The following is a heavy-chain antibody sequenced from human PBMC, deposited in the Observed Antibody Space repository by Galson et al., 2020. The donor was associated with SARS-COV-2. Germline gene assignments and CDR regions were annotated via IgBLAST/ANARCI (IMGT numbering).Heavy chain of an antibody. CDR2: ISDSGGST. CDR1: GFTFSSYA. Sequence: TGGSLRLSCAASGFTFSSYAMSWVRLAPGKGLEWVSGISDSGGSTYHADSVKGRFAISRDNSKNTLYLQMNSLRAEDTAVYYCAKERGSSNGWPFDYWGQGTLVTVSS. V-gene: IGHV3-23*01. CDR3: AKERGSSNGWPFDY. D-gene: IGHD6-19*01. J-gene: IGHJ4*02.